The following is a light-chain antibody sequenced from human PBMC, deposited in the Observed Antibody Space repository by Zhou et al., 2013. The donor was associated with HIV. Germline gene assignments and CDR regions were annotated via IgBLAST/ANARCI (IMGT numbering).Light chain of an antibody. Sequence: DIQLTQSPSFLSASVGDRVTITCRASQGISSYLAWYQQKPGKAPKLLIYAASTLQSGVPSRFSGSGSGTEFTLTISSLQSEDFANYYCQQSYTTPETFGGGTKVE. CDR1: QGISSY. J-gene: IGKJ4*01. V-gene: IGKV1-9*01. CDR3: QQSYTTPET. CDR2: AAS.